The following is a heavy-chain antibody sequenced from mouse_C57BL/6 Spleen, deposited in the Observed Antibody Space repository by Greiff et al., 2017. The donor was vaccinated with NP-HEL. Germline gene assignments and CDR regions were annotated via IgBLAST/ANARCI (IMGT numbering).Heavy chain of an antibody. D-gene: IGHD2-2*01. CDR1: GYTFTSYW. CDR3: AVYYGYDGPFAY. Sequence: QVQLQQPGAELVRPGSSVKLSCKASGYTFTSYWMHWVKQRPIQGLEWIGNIDPSDSESHYIQKFKDKDTLTVDKSSSTAYMQLSSLTSEDSAVYYCAVYYGYDGPFAYWGQGTLVTVSA. J-gene: IGHJ3*01. CDR2: IDPSDSES. V-gene: IGHV1-52*01.